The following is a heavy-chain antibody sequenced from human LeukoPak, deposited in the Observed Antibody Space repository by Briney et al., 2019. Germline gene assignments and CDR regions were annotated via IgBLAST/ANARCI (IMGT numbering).Heavy chain of an antibody. Sequence: ASVTVSCTASGFTFTSNHIHCVQQAPGQGLEWMGVINPSGDSTSYAQKFQGRVTMTRDTSTSTVYMELSSLRSEDTAIYYCAKLAASETGEGSWGQGTLVTVSS. D-gene: IGHD6-13*01. V-gene: IGHV1-46*01. CDR3: AKLAASETGEGS. CDR1: GFTFTSNH. CDR2: INPSGDST. J-gene: IGHJ5*02.